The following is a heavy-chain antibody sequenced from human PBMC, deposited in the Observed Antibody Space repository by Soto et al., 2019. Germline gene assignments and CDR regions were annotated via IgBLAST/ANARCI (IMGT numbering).Heavy chain of an antibody. CDR1: GYTFTSYG. CDR3: ARDLAVGRQAPGLKGAGY. J-gene: IGHJ4*02. CDR2: ISAYNGNT. V-gene: IGHV1-18*01. D-gene: IGHD1-26*01. Sequence: ASVKVSCKASGYTFTSYGISWVRQAPGQGLEWMGWISAYNGNTNYAQKLQGRVTMTTDTSTSTAYMELRSLRSDDTAVYYCARDLAVGRQAPGLKGAGYWGQGTLVTVSS.